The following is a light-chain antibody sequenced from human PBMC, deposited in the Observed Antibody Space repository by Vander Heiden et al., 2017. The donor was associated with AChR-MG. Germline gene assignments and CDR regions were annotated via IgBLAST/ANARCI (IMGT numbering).Light chain of an antibody. Sequence: DLVMTQSPDFLAVSLGERATINCKSSQSVLYSSNNKNYLAWYQQKPGQPPKLLIYWASTRESGVPDRFSGSGSGTDFTLTISSLQAEDVAVYYCQQYYSTPITVGQGTRLEIK. J-gene: IGKJ5*01. CDR1: QSVLYSSNNKNY. CDR2: WAS. CDR3: QQYYSTPIT. V-gene: IGKV4-1*01.